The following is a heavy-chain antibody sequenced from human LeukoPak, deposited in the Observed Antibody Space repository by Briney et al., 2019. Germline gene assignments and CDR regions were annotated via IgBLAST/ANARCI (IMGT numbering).Heavy chain of an antibody. Sequence: ASVKVSCKASGYTFTSYGISWVRQAPGQGLEWMGWISAYNGNTNYAQKLQGRVTMTTDTSTSTAYMELRSLRSDDTAVYYCARDVDYYDSSGYYYIYFDYWGQGTLVTVSS. D-gene: IGHD3-22*01. CDR2: ISAYNGNT. CDR3: ARDVDYYDSSGYYYIYFDY. V-gene: IGHV1-18*01. J-gene: IGHJ4*02. CDR1: GYTFTSYG.